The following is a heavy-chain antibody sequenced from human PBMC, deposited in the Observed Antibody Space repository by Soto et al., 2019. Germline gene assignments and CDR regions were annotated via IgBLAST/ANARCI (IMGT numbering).Heavy chain of an antibody. J-gene: IGHJ3*02. CDR1: GFTVSRNY. D-gene: IGHD4-17*01. CDR3: TRDATETNAFDI. CDR2: IYSGGST. Sequence: GGSLRLSCAASGFTVSRNYMTWVHQAPAKGLEWVSVIYSGGSTYYADSVKGRFTISRHNSKNTLYLQMNSLRPEDTAVYYCTRDATETNAFDIWGQGTMVTVSS. V-gene: IGHV3-53*04.